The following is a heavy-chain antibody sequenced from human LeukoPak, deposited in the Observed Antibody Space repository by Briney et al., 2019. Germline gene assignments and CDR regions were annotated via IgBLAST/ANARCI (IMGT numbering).Heavy chain of an antibody. J-gene: IGHJ6*02. CDR2: IYYSGST. CDR1: GGSISSYY. D-gene: IGHD6-13*01. V-gene: IGHV4-59*12. Sequence: SETLSLTCTVSGGSISSYYRSWIRQPPGKGLEWIGYIYYSGSTNYNPSLKSRVTISVDTSKNQFSLKLSSVTAADTAVYYCAREERYSSSWGRYYYYGMDVWGQGTTVTVSS. CDR3: AREERYSSSWGRYYYYGMDV.